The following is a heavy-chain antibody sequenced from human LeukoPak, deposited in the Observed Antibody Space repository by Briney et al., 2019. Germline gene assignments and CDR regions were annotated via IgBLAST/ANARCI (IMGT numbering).Heavy chain of an antibody. CDR2: INPDGSTT. CDR1: GFTFTNYW. CDR3: ARGRYGDYH. V-gene: IGHV3-74*01. D-gene: IGHD4-17*01. J-gene: IGHJ4*02. Sequence: GGSLRLSCAASGFTFTNYWMFWVRQAPGKGLVWVSGINPDGSTTTYADSVKGRFTISRENAKSTLYLHMNILRVEDTAVYYCARGRYGDYHWGQGILVIVSS.